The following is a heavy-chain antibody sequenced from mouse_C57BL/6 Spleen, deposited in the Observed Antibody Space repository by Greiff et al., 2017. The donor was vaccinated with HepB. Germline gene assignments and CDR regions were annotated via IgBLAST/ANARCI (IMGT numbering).Heavy chain of an antibody. Sequence: QVQLKQSGAELARPGASVKLSCKASGYTFTSYGISWVKQRTGQGLEWIGEIYPRSGNTYYNEKFKGKATLTADKSSSTAYMELRSLTSEDSAVYFCARGGGLITTVVYWYFDVWGTGTTVTVSS. V-gene: IGHV1-81*01. CDR1: GYTFTSYG. CDR2: IYPRSGNT. D-gene: IGHD1-1*01. J-gene: IGHJ1*03. CDR3: ARGGGLITTVVYWYFDV.